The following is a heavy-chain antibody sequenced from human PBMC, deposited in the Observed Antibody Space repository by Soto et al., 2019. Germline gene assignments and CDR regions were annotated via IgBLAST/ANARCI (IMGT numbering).Heavy chain of an antibody. CDR1: GFTFSSYA. D-gene: IGHD2-2*02. CDR2: ISYDGSNK. V-gene: IGHV3-30-3*01. J-gene: IGHJ4*02. CDR3: ARDRLDVVVPAAILAY. Sequence: QVQLVESGGGVVQPGRSLRLSCAASGFTFSSYAMRWVRQAPGKGLEWVTVISYDGSNKYYAASVKGRFTISRDNSKNTLYLQMNSLRAEDTAVYYCARDRLDVVVPAAILAYWGQGTLVTVSS.